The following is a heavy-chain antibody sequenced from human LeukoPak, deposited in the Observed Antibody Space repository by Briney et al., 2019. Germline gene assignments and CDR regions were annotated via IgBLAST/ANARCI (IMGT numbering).Heavy chain of an antibody. CDR2: IKEDGSVQ. CDR3: ASRESSMARSH. D-gene: IGHD3-10*01. Sequence: GGSLRLSCAASGFIISDYWMNWVRQVPGKGLEWVANIKEDGSVQDYVDSVRGRFTISRDNAKDSVYLQMNSLRVEDTAVYYCASRESSMARSHWGQGTLVTVSS. J-gene: IGHJ4*02. V-gene: IGHV3-7*01. CDR1: GFIISDYW.